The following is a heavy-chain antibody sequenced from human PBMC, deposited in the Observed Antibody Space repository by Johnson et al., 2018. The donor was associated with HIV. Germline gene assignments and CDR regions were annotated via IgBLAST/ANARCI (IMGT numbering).Heavy chain of an antibody. V-gene: IGHV3-30-3*01. J-gene: IGHJ3*02. CDR1: GFTFSSYA. D-gene: IGHD3-10*01. CDR3: ARGSMVRGVIHAFDI. Sequence: QVQLVESGGGVVQPGRSLRLSCAASGFTFSSYAMHWVRQAPGKGLEWVAVISYDGSNKYYADSVKGRFTISRDNSKNTLDLQMNSLGAEDPPVYYGARGSMVRGVIHAFDIWGQGTMVTVSS. CDR2: ISYDGSNK.